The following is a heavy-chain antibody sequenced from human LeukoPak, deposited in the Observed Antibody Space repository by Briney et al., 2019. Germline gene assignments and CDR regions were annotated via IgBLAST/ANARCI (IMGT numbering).Heavy chain of an antibody. CDR1: GFTFTNFA. V-gene: IGHV3-23*01. Sequence: GGSLRLSCAVSGFTFTNFAMMWVRQAPGKGLQWVSSITGDGATYYSDSVRGRFMLSRDTFKNTLYLQMNSLTAEDTALYYCAKGAAAGLVDWFDPWGQGTLVTVSS. D-gene: IGHD6-25*01. J-gene: IGHJ5*02. CDR3: AKGAAAGLVDWFDP. CDR2: ITGDGAT.